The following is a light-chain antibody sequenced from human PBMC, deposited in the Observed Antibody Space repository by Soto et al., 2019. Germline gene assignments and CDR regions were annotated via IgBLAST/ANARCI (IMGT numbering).Light chain of an antibody. CDR2: LGS. CDR3: MQALQTPIT. Sequence: DIVMTQSPLSLPVTPGEPASISCRSSQSLLHSNGYNFLDWYLQKPGQSPQLLIYLGSNRASGVPDRFSGNESGTDFTLRISRVEAEDVGVYYCMQALQTPITFGQGTRLEIK. CDR1: QSLLHSNGYNF. J-gene: IGKJ5*01. V-gene: IGKV2-28*01.